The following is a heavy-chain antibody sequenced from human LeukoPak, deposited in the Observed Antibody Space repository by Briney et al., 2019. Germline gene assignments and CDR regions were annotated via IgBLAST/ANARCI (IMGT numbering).Heavy chain of an antibody. Sequence: PSETLSLTCAVYGGSFSGYYWSWIRQPPGKGLEWIGEINHSGSTNYNPSLKSRVTISVDTSKNQFSLKLSSVTAADTAIYYCARENPSGYYNRPIDYWGQGTLVTVSS. V-gene: IGHV4-34*01. CDR1: GGSFSGYY. CDR2: INHSGST. J-gene: IGHJ4*02. D-gene: IGHD3-22*01. CDR3: ARENPSGYYNRPIDY.